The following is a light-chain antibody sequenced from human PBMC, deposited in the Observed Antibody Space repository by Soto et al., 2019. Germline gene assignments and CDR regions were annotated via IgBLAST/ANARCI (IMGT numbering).Light chain of an antibody. CDR2: DVS. J-gene: IGLJ2*01. CDR1: SSDVGAYNY. V-gene: IGLV2-11*01. CDR3: CSYAGSYSVV. Sequence: QSALTQPRSVSGSPGQSVTISCTGTSSDVGAYNYVSWYQQHPDKAPKVMIYDVSKRPSGVPDRFSGSKSGNTASLIISGLQAEDEADYYCCSYAGSYSVVFGGGTQLTVL.